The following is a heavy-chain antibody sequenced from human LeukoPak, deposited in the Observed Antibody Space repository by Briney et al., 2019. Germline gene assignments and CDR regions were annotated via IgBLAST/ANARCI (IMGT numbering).Heavy chain of an antibody. Sequence: SETLSLTCTVSGGSISSGSYYWSWIRQPAGKGLEWIGRFYISGSTNYNPSLKSRVTISVDTSKNQFSLKLSSVTAADTAVYYCARDRSSSWYHPRDNWFDPWGQGTLVTVSS. J-gene: IGHJ5*02. D-gene: IGHD6-13*01. CDR1: GGSISSGSYY. CDR3: ARDRSSSWYHPRDNWFDP. CDR2: FYISGST. V-gene: IGHV4-61*02.